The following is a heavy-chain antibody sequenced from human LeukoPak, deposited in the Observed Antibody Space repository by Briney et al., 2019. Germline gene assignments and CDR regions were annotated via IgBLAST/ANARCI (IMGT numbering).Heavy chain of an antibody. D-gene: IGHD3-3*01. CDR2: IYYSGST. CDR1: GGSISSYY. CDR3: ARDRYYGFWSETYMDV. Sequence: PSETLSLTCTVSGGSISSYYWSWIRQPPGKGLEWIGYIYYSGSTNYNPSLKSRVTISVDTSKNQFSLKLSSVTATDTAVYYCARDRYYGFWSETYMDVWGKGTTVTVSS. J-gene: IGHJ6*03. V-gene: IGHV4-59*01.